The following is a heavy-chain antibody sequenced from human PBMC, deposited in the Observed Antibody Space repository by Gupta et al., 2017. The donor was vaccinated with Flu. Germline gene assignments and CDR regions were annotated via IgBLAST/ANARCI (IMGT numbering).Heavy chain of an antibody. J-gene: IGHJ3*02. CDR2: YN. Sequence: YNDYAVSVKSRITINPDTSKNQFSLQLNSVTPEDTAVYYCARGSHSDDAFDIWGQGTMVTVSS. V-gene: IGHV6-1*01. CDR3: ARGSHSDDAFDI.